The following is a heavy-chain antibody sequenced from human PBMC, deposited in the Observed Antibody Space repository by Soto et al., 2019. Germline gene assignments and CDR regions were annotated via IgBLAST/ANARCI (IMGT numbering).Heavy chain of an antibody. Sequence: EVQLLESGGGLVQPGGSLRLSCAASGFTFSSYAMSWVRQAPGKGLEWVSAISGSGGSTYYADSVKGRFTISRDTSKNTLYLQMNSLRAEDTAVYYCARAPYSSGWWSAFDYWGQGTLVTVSS. V-gene: IGHV3-23*01. CDR3: ARAPYSSGWWSAFDY. D-gene: IGHD6-19*01. J-gene: IGHJ4*02. CDR2: ISGSGGST. CDR1: GFTFSSYA.